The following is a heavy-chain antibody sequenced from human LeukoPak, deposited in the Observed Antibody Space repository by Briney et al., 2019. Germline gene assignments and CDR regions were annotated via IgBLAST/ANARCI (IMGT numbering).Heavy chain of an antibody. D-gene: IGHD1-26*01. CDR1: GASISSADW. Sequence: SGTLSLTCGVSGASISSADWWSWVRQPPGKGLEWIGEVHHRGSTNYNSSLKSRVTMSVDTSKNQFSLKLSSVTAADTAVYYCARGVRGSYYPNFDAFDIWGQGTMVTVSS. J-gene: IGHJ3*02. CDR2: VHHRGST. CDR3: ARGVRGSYYPNFDAFDI. V-gene: IGHV4-4*02.